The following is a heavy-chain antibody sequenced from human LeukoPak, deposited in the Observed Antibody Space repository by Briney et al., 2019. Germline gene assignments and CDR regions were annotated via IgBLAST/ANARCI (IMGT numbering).Heavy chain of an antibody. D-gene: IGHD2-15*01. Sequence: GGSVSLLCAVSGFIFSVYCMTWIRQARGEALEWISYISSSSSYTNYGDSVKGRFTISRDNAKNSLYLQMNTLRAEDTAVYYCARDPYCGGGSCYSNYFDYWGQGTLVTVSS. CDR3: ARDPYCGGGSCYSNYFDY. J-gene: IGHJ4*02. CDR2: ISSSSSYT. V-gene: IGHV3-11*06. CDR1: GFIFSVYC.